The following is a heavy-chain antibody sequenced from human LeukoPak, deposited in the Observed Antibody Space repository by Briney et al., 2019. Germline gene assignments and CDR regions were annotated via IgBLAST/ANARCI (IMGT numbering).Heavy chain of an antibody. CDR3: ARGRDNRLVPQYGMDV. D-gene: IGHD1-1*01. V-gene: IGHV4-34*01. J-gene: IGHJ6*04. CDR1: GGSFSGYY. Sequence: SETLSLTWAVYGGSFSGYYWSWIRQPPEKGLEWIGEINHSGSTNYNPSLKSRVTISVDTSKNQFSLKLSSVTAADTAVYYCARGRDNRLVPQYGMDVWGKGTTVTVSS. CDR2: INHSGST.